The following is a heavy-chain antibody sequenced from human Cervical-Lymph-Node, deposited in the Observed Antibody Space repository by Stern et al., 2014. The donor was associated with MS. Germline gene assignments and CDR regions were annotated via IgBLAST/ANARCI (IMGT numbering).Heavy chain of an antibody. J-gene: IGHJ3*02. D-gene: IGHD3-22*01. V-gene: IGHV1-58*01. Sequence: QLVESGPEVKKPGTSVKVSCKASGFTFTSSAVQWVRQARGQRLEWIGWIVGGSGNTNCAQKFQERVTITRDMSTSTAYMELSSLRSEDTAVYYCAAVPDYYDSSGYDAFDIWGQGTMVTVSS. CDR3: AAVPDYYDSSGYDAFDI. CDR2: IVGGSGNT. CDR1: GFTFTSSA.